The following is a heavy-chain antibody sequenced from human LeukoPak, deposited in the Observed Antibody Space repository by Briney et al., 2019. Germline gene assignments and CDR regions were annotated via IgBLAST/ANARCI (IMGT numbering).Heavy chain of an antibody. J-gene: IGHJ4*02. CDR2: IYYSGRT. Sequence: SETLSLTCTVSGGSISSSSYYWGWIRQPPGKGLEWIGSIYYSGRTYYNPSLKSRVTIAVDTSKNQFSLKLSSVTPEDTAVYYCAREGTYYYGSGSSPFDYWGQGTLATVSS. CDR3: AREGTYYYGSGSSPFDY. CDR1: GGSISSSSYY. D-gene: IGHD3-10*01. V-gene: IGHV4-39*07.